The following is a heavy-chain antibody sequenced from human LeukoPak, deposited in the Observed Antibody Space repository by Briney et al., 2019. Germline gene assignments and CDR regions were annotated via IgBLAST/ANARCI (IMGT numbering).Heavy chain of an antibody. CDR2: IYHSGST. Sequence: SETLSLTCAVSGYSISIGYYWGWIRQPPGKGLEWIGSIYHSGSTYYNPSLKSRVTISVDTSKNQFSLKLSSVTAADTAVYYCSRDGPLRNFDYWGQGTLVTVSS. CDR1: GYSISIGYY. V-gene: IGHV4-38-2*02. J-gene: IGHJ4*02. CDR3: SRDGPLRNFDY.